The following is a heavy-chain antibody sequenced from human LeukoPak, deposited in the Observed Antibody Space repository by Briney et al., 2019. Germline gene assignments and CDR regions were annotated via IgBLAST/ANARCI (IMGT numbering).Heavy chain of an antibody. D-gene: IGHD6-19*01. Sequence: SETLSLTCTVPGGSISSTNYYWGWIRQPPGKGLEWIGSIYYSGSTYYNPSLKSRVTISVDTSKNQSSLKVTSVTAADTAVYYCARDSRTLSSGWLDRFDPWGQGTLVTVSS. J-gene: IGHJ5*02. CDR1: GGSISSTNYY. CDR3: ARDSRTLSSGWLDRFDP. CDR2: IYYSGST. V-gene: IGHV4-39*07.